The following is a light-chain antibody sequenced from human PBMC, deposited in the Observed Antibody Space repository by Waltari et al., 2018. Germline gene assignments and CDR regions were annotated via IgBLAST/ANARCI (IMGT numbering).Light chain of an antibody. CDR2: GAS. CDR3: QSFVSSPPLYT. CDR1: QSVSSSF. J-gene: IGKJ2*01. V-gene: IGKV3-20*01. Sequence: EIVLTQSPGTLSLSPGERATLSCRASQSVSSSFLAWYQHKPGQAPRLLMYGASSRATGVPDRFGGSGSGTDFTLTISRLEPEDFAVYYCQSFVSSPPLYTFGQGTKVELK.